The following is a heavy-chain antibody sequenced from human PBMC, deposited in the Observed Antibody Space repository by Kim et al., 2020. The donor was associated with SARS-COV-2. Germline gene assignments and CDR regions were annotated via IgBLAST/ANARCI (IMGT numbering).Heavy chain of an antibody. Sequence: GGSLRLSCAASGFTFSSYAMHWVRQAPGKGLEWVAVISYDGSNKYYADSVKGRFTISRDNSKNTLYLQMNSLRAEDTAVYYCARDLMGVGDYWGQGTLVTVSS. J-gene: IGHJ4*02. D-gene: IGHD2-15*01. CDR2: ISYDGSNK. V-gene: IGHV3-30-3*01. CDR1: GFTFSSYA. CDR3: ARDLMGVGDY.